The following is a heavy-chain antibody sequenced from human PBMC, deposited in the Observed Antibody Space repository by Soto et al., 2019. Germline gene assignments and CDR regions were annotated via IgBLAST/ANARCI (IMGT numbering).Heavy chain of an antibody. D-gene: IGHD1-1*01. CDR1: GFTFSSYG. CDR2: LWYDGSNK. Sequence: GGSLRLSCAASGFTFSSYGMHWVRQAPGKGLEWVAVLWYDGSNKYYADSVKGRFTISRDNSKNTLYLQMNSLRAEDTAVYFCATAGNYRFDNWGLGTLVTVSS. J-gene: IGHJ4*02. V-gene: IGHV3-33*01. CDR3: ATAGNYRFDN.